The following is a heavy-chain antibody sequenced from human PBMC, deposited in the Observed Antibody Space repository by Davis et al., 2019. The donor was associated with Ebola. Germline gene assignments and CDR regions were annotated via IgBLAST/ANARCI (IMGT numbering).Heavy chain of an antibody. J-gene: IGHJ6*02. Sequence: PGGSLRLSCAASGFTFSDYYMSWIRQAPGKGLEWVSYISSSGSTIYYADSVKGRFTISRDNAKNSLYLQMNSLRAEDTAVYYCASCFRLPYYYYGMDVWGQGTTVTVSS. V-gene: IGHV3-11*01. CDR1: GFTFSDYY. D-gene: IGHD2-15*01. CDR3: ASCFRLPYYYYGMDV. CDR2: ISSSGSTI.